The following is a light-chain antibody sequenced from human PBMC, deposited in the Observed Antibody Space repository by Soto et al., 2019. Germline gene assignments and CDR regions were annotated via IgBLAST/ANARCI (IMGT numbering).Light chain of an antibody. Sequence: QAVLTQPPSPSGTPGQRGPISFSGSGSPIGSNTVNWYQQLPGTAPKLLIYSNNQRPSGVPDRFSGSKSGTSASLAISGLQSEDEADYYCAAWDDSLNGVVFGGGTKVTVL. CDR1: GSPIGSNT. CDR2: SNN. J-gene: IGLJ2*01. CDR3: AAWDDSLNGVV. V-gene: IGLV1-44*01.